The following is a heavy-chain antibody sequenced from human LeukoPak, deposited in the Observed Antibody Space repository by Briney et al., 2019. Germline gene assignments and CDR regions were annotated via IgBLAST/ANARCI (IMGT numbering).Heavy chain of an antibody. J-gene: IGHJ4*02. V-gene: IGHV3-33*01. CDR2: IWYDGSNK. D-gene: IGHD3-3*01. CDR3: ARDSSYEGLLYNKDY. CDR1: GFTFSSYG. Sequence: GRSLRLSCAASGFTFSSYGMHWVRQAPGKGLEWVAVIWYDGSNKYYADSVKGRFTISRDNSKNTLYLQMNSLRAEDTAVYYCARDSSYEGLLYNKDYWGQGTLVTVSS.